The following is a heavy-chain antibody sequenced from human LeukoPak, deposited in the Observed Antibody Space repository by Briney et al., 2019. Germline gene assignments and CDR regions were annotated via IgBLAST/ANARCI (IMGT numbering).Heavy chain of an antibody. J-gene: IGHJ6*02. D-gene: IGHD3-16*01. CDR1: GFTFSDYY. V-gene: IGHV4-59*01. CDR3: ARGSWGSSGHYGMDV. CDR2: VYYSGST. Sequence: GSLRLSCAASGFTFSDYYMSWIRQPPGKGLELIGNVYYSGSTNYNPSLKSRVTISVDTSKNQFSLNLNSVTAADTAVYYCARGSWGSSGHYGMDVWGQGTTVTVSS.